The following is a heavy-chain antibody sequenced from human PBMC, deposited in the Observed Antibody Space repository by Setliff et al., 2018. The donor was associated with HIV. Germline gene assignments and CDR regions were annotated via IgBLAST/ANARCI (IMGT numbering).Heavy chain of an antibody. CDR2: VDHEDGET. Sequence: ASVKVSCKASGYTFTNYFMHWVRQAPGEGLEWVGRVDHEDGETRYAMKFQGSVTISADTSTDTTYLSLTSLRSQDTAVYYCATVRIVGATEFDYWGQGTVVTVSS. V-gene: IGHV1-69-2*01. J-gene: IGHJ4*02. CDR1: GYTFTNYF. D-gene: IGHD1-26*01. CDR3: ATVRIVGATEFDY.